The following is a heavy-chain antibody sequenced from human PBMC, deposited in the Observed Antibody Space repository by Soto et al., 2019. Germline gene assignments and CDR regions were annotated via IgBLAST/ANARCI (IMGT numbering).Heavy chain of an antibody. Sequence: QVQLQESGPGLVKPSQTLSLTCTVSGGSISSGGYYWSWIRQHPGKGLEWIGYIYYSGSTYYNPSLESRVTISVDTSKNQFSLKLSSVTAADTAVSYCARDRYRDTMRDWGQGTLVTVSS. CDR1: GGSISSGGYY. V-gene: IGHV4-31*03. CDR3: ARDRYRDTMRD. D-gene: IGHD3-22*01. CDR2: IYYSGST. J-gene: IGHJ4*02.